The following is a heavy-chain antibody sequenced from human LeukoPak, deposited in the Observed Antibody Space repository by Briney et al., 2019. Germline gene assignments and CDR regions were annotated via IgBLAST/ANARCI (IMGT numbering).Heavy chain of an antibody. CDR3: ARGYYSSSRFDS. Sequence: GGPLRLSCAASGFPFSNYLMHWLRQAPGKGVVWGSRVNSDGSTTNYAPSVKGRFTISREHAENSLYMRMNSMRPEDTAVYYYARGYYSSSRFDSWGQGTLVTVSS. J-gene: IGHJ4*02. CDR2: VNSDGSTT. CDR1: GFPFSNYL. D-gene: IGHD6-13*01. V-gene: IGHV3-74*01.